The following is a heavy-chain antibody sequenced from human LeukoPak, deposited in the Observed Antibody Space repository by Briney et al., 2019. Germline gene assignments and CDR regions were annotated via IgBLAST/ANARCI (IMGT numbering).Heavy chain of an antibody. V-gene: IGHV1-24*01. CDR3: ATELWIQLWPPPFAY. J-gene: IGHJ4*02. D-gene: IGHD5-18*01. CDR2: FDPEDGET. Sequence: ASVKVSCKVSGYALTELSMHWVRQAPGKGLEWMGGFDPEDGETIYAQKFQGRVTMTEDTSTGTAYMELSSLRSEDTAVYYCATELWIQLWPPPFAYWGQGTLVTVSS. CDR1: GYALTELS.